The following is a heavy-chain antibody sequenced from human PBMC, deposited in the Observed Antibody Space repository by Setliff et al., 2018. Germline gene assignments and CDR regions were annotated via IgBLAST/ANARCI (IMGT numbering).Heavy chain of an antibody. Sequence: ASVKVSCKVSGYRLIEVSMHWVRQAPGKGLEWMGGFDPEDEETVYAQKFQGRVTMTEDTSTDTAYMELRSLRSDDTAVYYCARVLVGYDFWSGYYQTMPHFDYWGQGTLVTVS. J-gene: IGHJ4*02. V-gene: IGHV1-24*01. CDR2: FDPEDEET. CDR1: GYRLIEVS. CDR3: ARVLVGYDFWSGYYQTMPHFDY. D-gene: IGHD3-3*01.